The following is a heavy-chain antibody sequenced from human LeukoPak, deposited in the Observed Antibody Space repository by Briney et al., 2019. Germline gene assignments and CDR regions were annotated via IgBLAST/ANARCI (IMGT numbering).Heavy chain of an antibody. J-gene: IGHJ4*02. CDR1: GFTFSNYA. CDR2: ITGSGDGT. Sequence: PGGSLRLSCAASGFTFSNYAMTWVRQAPGKGLEWVSVITGSGDGTYYADFVKGRFTISRDTSKNTLYLQINSQRAEDTAVYYCAKSFVGALDYWGQGTLVTVSS. CDR3: AKSFVGALDY. V-gene: IGHV3-23*01. D-gene: IGHD1-26*01.